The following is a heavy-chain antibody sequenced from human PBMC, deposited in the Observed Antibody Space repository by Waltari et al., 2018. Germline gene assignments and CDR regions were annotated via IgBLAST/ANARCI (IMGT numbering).Heavy chain of an antibody. CDR2: LRGSGDTT. Sequence: EVQLLESGGGLVQPGGSLRISCAASGFTLSSYAIGWVRQAPGKGLEWVSALRGSGDTTHYADSVKGRFTISRDNSKNTLYLQMSSLRAEDTAVYYCAKDLGQYTEDYYFRPFHYWGQGTLVTVSS. D-gene: IGHD1-26*01. CDR1: GFTLSSYA. CDR3: AKDLGQYTEDYYFRPFHY. V-gene: IGHV3-23*01. J-gene: IGHJ4*02.